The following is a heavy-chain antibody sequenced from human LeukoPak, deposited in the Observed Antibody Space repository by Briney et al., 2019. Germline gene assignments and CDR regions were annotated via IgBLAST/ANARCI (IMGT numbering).Heavy chain of an antibody. CDR3: ATDQVATVGPFGA. Sequence: GGSLRLSCAASGFTVSSNYMSWVRQAPGKGLEWVSVIYSGGSTYYADSAKGRFTISRDNSKNTLYLQMQSLRAEDTAVYYCATDQVATVGPFGAWGQGTLVTVSS. CDR2: IYSGGST. D-gene: IGHD5-12*01. V-gene: IGHV3-66*01. J-gene: IGHJ5*02. CDR1: GFTVSSNY.